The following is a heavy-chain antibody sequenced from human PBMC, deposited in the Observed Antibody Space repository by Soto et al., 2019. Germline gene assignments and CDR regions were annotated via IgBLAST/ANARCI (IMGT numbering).Heavy chain of an antibody. CDR3: SLWGFRDGNNSKDNYSGMDV. Sequence: VQLVQSGAEVKKPGSSVKLSCKASGGTFNRYTISWVRQAPGQGLEWMGGIIPIFGTANYAQKFQGRVAIIAEESTSAAYMELRSLRSEDTAVYYCSLWGFRDGNNSKDNYSGMDVWGQGTKVTVSS. CDR2: IIPIFGTA. J-gene: IGHJ6*02. V-gene: IGHV1-69*01. CDR1: GGTFNRYT. D-gene: IGHD1-1*01.